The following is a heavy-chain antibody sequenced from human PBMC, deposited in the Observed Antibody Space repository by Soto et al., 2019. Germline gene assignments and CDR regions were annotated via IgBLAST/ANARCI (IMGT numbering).Heavy chain of an antibody. V-gene: IGHV4-59*01. J-gene: IGHJ4*02. D-gene: IGHD4-17*01. CDR2: IYYSGST. Sequence: SETLSLTCTVSGGSISSYYWSWIRQPPGKGLEWIGDIYYSGSTNYNPSLKSRVTISVDTSKNQFSLKLSSVTAADTAVYYCARGPNYGDYVEDYWGQGTRVTVS. CDR3: ARGPNYGDYVEDY. CDR1: GGSISSYY.